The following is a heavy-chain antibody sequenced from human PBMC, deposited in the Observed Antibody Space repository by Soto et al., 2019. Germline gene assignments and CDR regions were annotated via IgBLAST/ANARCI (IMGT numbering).Heavy chain of an antibody. V-gene: IGHV3-33*01. Sequence: PGGSLRLSCAASGFTFSSYGMHWVRQAPGKGLERVAVIWYDGSNKYYADSVKGRFTISRDNSKNTLYLQMNSLRAEDTAVYYCARVRDTAMVTDAFDIWGQGTMVTVSS. CDR1: GFTFSSYG. D-gene: IGHD5-18*01. CDR2: IWYDGSNK. J-gene: IGHJ3*02. CDR3: ARVRDTAMVTDAFDI.